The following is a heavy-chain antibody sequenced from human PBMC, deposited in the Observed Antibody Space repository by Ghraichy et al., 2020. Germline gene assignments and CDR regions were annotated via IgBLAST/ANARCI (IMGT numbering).Heavy chain of an antibody. CDR2: ISSDPSYI. D-gene: IGHD2-2*03. CDR1: GFTFSSYS. J-gene: IGHJ4*02. V-gene: IGHV3-21*01. CDR3: ASGYCSSTNCYYPWDY. Sequence: GGSLRLSCAASGFTFSSYSMNWVRQAPGKGLEWVSSISSDPSYIYYADSVRGRFTISRDNAKKSLYLQMNSLRAEDTAVYYCASGYCSSTNCYYPWDYWGQGTLVTVSS.